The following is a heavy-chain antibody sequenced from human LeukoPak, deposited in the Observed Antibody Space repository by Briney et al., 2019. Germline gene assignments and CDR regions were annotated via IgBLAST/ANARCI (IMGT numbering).Heavy chain of an antibody. Sequence: GGSLRLSCAASGFTFSSYAMHWVRQAPGKGLEWVAVISYDGSNKYYAGSVKGRFTISRDNSKNTLYLQMNSLRAEDTAVYYCARDSVFVVVVAATELDYWGQGTLVTVSS. D-gene: IGHD2-15*01. V-gene: IGHV3-30*04. CDR1: GFTFSSYA. J-gene: IGHJ4*02. CDR2: ISYDGSNK. CDR3: ARDSVFVVVVAATELDY.